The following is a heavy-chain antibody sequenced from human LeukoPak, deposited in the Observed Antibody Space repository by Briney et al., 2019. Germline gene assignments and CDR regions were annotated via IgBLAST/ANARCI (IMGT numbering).Heavy chain of an antibody. J-gene: IGHJ4*02. CDR3: ARARPDGASYFDY. CDR2: IHMDGSST. D-gene: IGHD3-10*01. CDR1: GFTFSSHW. V-gene: IGHV3-74*01. Sequence: GGSLRLSCAASGFTFSSHWMHWVRQLPGKGLVWVSRIHMDGSSTNYADSVKGRFTISRDNAKNTLYLQVNSLRAEDTAIYYCARARPDGASYFDYWGQGILVTVSS.